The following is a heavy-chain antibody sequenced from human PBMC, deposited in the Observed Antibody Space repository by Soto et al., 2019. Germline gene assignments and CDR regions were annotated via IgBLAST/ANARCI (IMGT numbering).Heavy chain of an antibody. CDR2: IWYDGSNK. CDR3: ARDYCSGGSCYPVDY. D-gene: IGHD2-15*01. CDR1: GFTFSSYG. V-gene: IGHV3-33*01. J-gene: IGHJ4*02. Sequence: GGSLRLSCAASGFTFSSYGMHWVRQAPGKGLEWVAVIWYDGSNKYYADSVKGRFTISRDNSKNTLYLQMNSLRAEDTAVYYCARDYCSGGSCYPVDYWGQGTLVTVSS.